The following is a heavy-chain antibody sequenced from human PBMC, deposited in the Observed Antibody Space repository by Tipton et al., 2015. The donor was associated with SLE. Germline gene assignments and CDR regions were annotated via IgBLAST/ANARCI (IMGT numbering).Heavy chain of an antibody. CDR2: IIPIFGTA. J-gene: IGHJ3*02. CDR3: AREVEQQLVGGAFDI. V-gene: IGHV1-69*01. Sequence: QSGPEVKKPGSSVKVSCKASGGTFSSYAISWVRQAPGQGLEWMGGIIPIFGTANYAQKFQRRVTITADESTSTAYMELSSLRSEDTAVYYCAREVEQQLVGGAFDIWGQGTMVTVSS. D-gene: IGHD6-13*01. CDR1: GGTFSSYA.